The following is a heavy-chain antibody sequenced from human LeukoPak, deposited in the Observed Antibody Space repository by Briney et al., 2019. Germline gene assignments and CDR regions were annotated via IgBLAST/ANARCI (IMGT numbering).Heavy chain of an antibody. CDR2: ISSDDSNQ. J-gene: IGHJ4*02. CDR1: GFNFSRYA. V-gene: IGHV3-30*18. Sequence: GGSLRLSCAASGFNFSRYAMHWVRQAPGKWLERVGVISSDDSNQFYGDSVKGQFTISRDNSNNTVFLDMNSLRPDDTAIYDCVKGRRGVSYVHYFDSWGRGALVIVSS. CDR3: VKGRRGVSYVHYFDS. D-gene: IGHD3-16*01.